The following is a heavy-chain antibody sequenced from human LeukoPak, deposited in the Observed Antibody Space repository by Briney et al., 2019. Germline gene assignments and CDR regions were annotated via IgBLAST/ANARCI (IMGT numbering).Heavy chain of an antibody. Sequence: SQTLSLTCAVYGGSFSGYYWSWIRQPPGKGLEWIGEINHSGSTNYNPSLKSRVTISVDTSKNQFSLKLSSVTAADTAVYYCASYDFWSGYSFDYWGQGTLVTVSS. CDR2: INHSGST. CDR1: GGSFSGYY. J-gene: IGHJ4*02. D-gene: IGHD3-3*01. V-gene: IGHV4-34*01. CDR3: ASYDFWSGYSFDY.